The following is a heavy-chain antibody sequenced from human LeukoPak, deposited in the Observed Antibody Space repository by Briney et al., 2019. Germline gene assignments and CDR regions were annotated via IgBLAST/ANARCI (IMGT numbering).Heavy chain of an antibody. J-gene: IGHJ1*01. V-gene: IGHV3-74*01. CDR1: GFSLSENW. CDR3: TRDLVLGSGSYGH. CDR2: IDEFGRAT. D-gene: IGHD3-10*01. Sequence: GGSLRLSCAASGFSLSENWMHWVRQAPGQGLVWVSRIDEFGRATFYADSVKGRFTISRDDATNTVYLQMNSLRADNTAIYFCTRDLVLGSGSYGHWGQGTLVTVSA.